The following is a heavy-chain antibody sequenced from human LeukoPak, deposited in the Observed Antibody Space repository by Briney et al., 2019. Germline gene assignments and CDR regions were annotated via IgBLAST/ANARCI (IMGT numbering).Heavy chain of an antibody. CDR3: ARGSSSYCSSTSCYMDV. D-gene: IGHD2-2*01. Sequence: PGGSLRLSCAASGFTFNNYGMHWVRQAPGKGLEWVAAIWYDGSNKYYADSVKGRFTISRDNSKNTLYLQMNSLRGEGTAVYYCARGSSSYCSSTSCYMDVWGQGTTVIVSS. J-gene: IGHJ6*02. CDR1: GFTFNNYG. CDR2: IWYDGSNK. V-gene: IGHV3-33*01.